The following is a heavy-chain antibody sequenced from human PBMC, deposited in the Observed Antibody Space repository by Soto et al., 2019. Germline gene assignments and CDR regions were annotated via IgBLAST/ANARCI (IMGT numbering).Heavy chain of an antibody. J-gene: IGHJ4*02. CDR3: ARRIRNSRGYLQARRWD. CDR1: GFTFSDYY. CDR2: ISSSGSTI. Sequence: QVQLVESGGGLVQPGGSLRLSCAASGFTFSDYYMSWIRQAPGKGLEWVSDISSSGSTIYYADSVKGRFTISRDNAKNSLYLQMNSLRAEDTAVYYCARRIRNSRGYLQARRWDWGQGTLVTVSS. V-gene: IGHV3-11*01. D-gene: IGHD3-22*01.